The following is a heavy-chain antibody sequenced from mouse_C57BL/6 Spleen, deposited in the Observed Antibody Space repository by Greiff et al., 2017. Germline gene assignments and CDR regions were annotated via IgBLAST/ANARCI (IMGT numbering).Heavy chain of an antibody. V-gene: IGHV5-4*03. D-gene: IGHD2-3*01. CDR2: ISDGGSYT. CDR1: GFTFSSYA. Sequence: EVKLVESGGGLVKPGGSLKLSCAASGFTFSSYAMSWVRQTPEKRLEWVATISDGGSYTYYPDNVKGRFTISRDNAKNNLYLQMSHLKSEDTAMYYGARGSGYYGLDYAMDYWGQGTSVTVSS. CDR3: ARGSGYYGLDYAMDY. J-gene: IGHJ4*01.